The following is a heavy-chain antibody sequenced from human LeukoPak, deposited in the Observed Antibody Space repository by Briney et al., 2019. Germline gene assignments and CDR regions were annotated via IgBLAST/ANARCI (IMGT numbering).Heavy chain of an antibody. V-gene: IGHV3-48*01. J-gene: IGHJ5*01. CDR2: ISSTRTNI. CDR1: GFIFSSYS. Sequence: GSLRISCAASGFIFSSYSINWVRQASGVGLEWVSYISSTRTNIYYADSVKGRFTISRDNAKNSLYLQMNSLRAEDTAIYYCARDNWVDCWGQGTLVTVSS. CDR3: ARDNWVDC.